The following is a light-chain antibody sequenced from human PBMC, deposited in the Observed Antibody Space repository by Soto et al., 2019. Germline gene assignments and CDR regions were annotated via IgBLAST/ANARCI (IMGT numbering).Light chain of an antibody. Sequence: EIVLTQSPATLSLSPGERATLSCRASQSVSSYLAWYQQKPGQAPRLLIYDASNRATGIPARFSGSGSGTDFTLTISSLEPEDVAGYYCQQRSNWPLTFCGGTKVEIK. V-gene: IGKV3-11*01. CDR1: QSVSSY. J-gene: IGKJ4*01. CDR3: QQRSNWPLT. CDR2: DAS.